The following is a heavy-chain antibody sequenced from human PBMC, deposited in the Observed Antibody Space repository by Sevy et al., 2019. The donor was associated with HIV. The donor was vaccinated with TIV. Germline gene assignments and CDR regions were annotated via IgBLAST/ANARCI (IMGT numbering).Heavy chain of an antibody. CDR1: GFTFSSYS. CDR3: ARDKSDFWSGYYPYYLEFNYYYYGMDV. Sequence: GGSLRLSCAASGFTFSSYSMNWVRQAPGKGLEWVSSISSSSSYIYYADSVKGRFTISRDNAKNSLYLQMNSLRAEDTAVYYCARDKSDFWSGYYPYYLEFNYYYYGMDVWGQGTTVTVSS. V-gene: IGHV3-21*01. J-gene: IGHJ6*02. CDR2: ISSSSSYI. D-gene: IGHD3-3*01.